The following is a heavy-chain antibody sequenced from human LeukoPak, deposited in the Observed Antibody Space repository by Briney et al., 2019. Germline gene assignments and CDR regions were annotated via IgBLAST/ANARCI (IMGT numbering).Heavy chain of an antibody. J-gene: IGHJ4*02. Sequence: GGSLRLSRAASGFTFSSYAMSWVRQAPGKGLEWVSAISGSGGSTYYADSVKGRFTISRDNSKNTLYLQMNSLRAEDTAVYYCAKDHPPTYYYDSSGYYGLSYYFDYWGQGTLVTVSS. CDR2: ISGSGGST. CDR1: GFTFSSYA. D-gene: IGHD3-22*01. V-gene: IGHV3-23*01. CDR3: AKDHPPTYYYDSSGYYGLSYYFDY.